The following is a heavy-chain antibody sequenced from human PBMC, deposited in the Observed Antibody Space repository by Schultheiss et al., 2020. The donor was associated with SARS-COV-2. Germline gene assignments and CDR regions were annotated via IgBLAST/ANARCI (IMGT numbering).Heavy chain of an antibody. J-gene: IGHJ4*02. D-gene: IGHD4-17*01. V-gene: IGHV3-20*04. Sequence: GGSLRLSCVASGFRFDDYGMTWVRQAPGKGLEWVSGINWNGAETGYADSVQGRFTISRDNAKNSLYLQMDSLRAEDTAVYYCASEYGDYGFDYWGQGTLVTVSS. CDR1: GFRFDDYG. CDR3: ASEYGDYGFDY. CDR2: INWNGAET.